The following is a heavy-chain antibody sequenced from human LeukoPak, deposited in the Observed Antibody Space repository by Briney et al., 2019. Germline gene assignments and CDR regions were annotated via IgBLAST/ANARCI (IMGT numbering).Heavy chain of an antibody. Sequence: GGSLRLSCAASGFTFSSYAMSWVRQAPGKGLEWVSAISGSGGSTYYADSVKGRFTISRDNSKDTLYLQMNSLRAEDTAVYYCAKRDGIVVVAATFFDYWGQGTLATVSS. J-gene: IGHJ4*02. CDR1: GFTFSSYA. CDR3: AKRDGIVVVAATFFDY. V-gene: IGHV3-23*01. D-gene: IGHD2-15*01. CDR2: ISGSGGST.